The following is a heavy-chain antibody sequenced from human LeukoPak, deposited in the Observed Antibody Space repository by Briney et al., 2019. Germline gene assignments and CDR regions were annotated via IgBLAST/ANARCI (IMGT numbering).Heavy chain of an antibody. CDR1: GFTFSNAW. Sequence: GGTLRLSPAASGFTFSNAWMSWVRQAPAKESERVGRIKSKTDGGTTDYAAPVKGRFTISRDDSKNTLYLQMNSLKTEDTAVYYCTTVVYCSGGSCLDYFDYWGQGTLVTVYS. V-gene: IGHV3-15*01. CDR3: TTVVYCSGGSCLDYFDY. D-gene: IGHD2-15*01. J-gene: IGHJ4*02. CDR2: IKSKTDGGTT.